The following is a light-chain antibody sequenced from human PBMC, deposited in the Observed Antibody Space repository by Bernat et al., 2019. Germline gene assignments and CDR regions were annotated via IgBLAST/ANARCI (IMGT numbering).Light chain of an antibody. CDR3: CSYAGSIIFSV. Sequence: QSALTQPASVSGSPGQSITISCTGTSSDVGSYNLVSWYQQHPGKAPKLIIYEVSKRPSGVSNRFSGSKSGNTASLTISGLQAEDEADYYCCSYAGSIIFSVFGTGTKVTVL. V-gene: IGLV2-23*02. CDR2: EVS. CDR1: SSDVGSYNL. J-gene: IGLJ1*01.